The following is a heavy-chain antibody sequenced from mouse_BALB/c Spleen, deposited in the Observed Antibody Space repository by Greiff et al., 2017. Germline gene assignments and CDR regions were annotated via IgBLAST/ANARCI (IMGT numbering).Heavy chain of an antibody. J-gene: IGHJ4*01. Sequence: EVQLQQSGPELVKPGASVKMSCKASGYTFTSYVMHWVKQSHGKSLEWIGGINPNNGGTSYNQKFKGKATLTVDKSSSTAYMELRSLTSEDSAVYYCARASYYYGSSSYAMDYWGQGTSVTVSS. D-gene: IGHD1-1*01. V-gene: IGHV1-22*01. CDR3: ARASYYYGSSSYAMDY. CDR2: INPNNGGT. CDR1: GYTFTSYV.